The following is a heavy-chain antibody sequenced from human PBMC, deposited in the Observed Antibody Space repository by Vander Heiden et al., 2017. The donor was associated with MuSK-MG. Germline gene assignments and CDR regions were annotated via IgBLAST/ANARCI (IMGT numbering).Heavy chain of an antibody. J-gene: IGHJ6*02. V-gene: IGHV3-53*04. Sequence: EVQLVESGGGLVQPGGSLSLSCAASGFTVSSTYLRWVRQAPGKGLEWVSVIYSGGSTYYADSVKGRFTISRHNSKNTLYLQMNSLRAEDTAVYYCARALNYYDSSGYYYGYSYGMDVWGQGTTVTVSS. CDR1: GFTVSSTY. CDR3: ARALNYYDSSGYYYGYSYGMDV. CDR2: IYSGGST. D-gene: IGHD3-22*01.